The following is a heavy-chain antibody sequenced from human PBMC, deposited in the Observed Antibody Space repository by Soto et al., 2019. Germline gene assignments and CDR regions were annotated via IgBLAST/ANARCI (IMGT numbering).Heavy chain of an antibody. CDR3: AREPITMVRGEQYFQH. CDR2: INPSGGST. CDR1: GYTFTSYY. D-gene: IGHD3-10*01. Sequence: GASVKVSCKASGYTFTSYYMHWVRQAPGQGLEWMGIINPSGGSTSYAQKFQGRVTMTRDTSTSTVYMELSSLRSEDTAVYYCAREPITMVRGEQYFQHWGQGTLVTVSS. V-gene: IGHV1-46*01. J-gene: IGHJ1*01.